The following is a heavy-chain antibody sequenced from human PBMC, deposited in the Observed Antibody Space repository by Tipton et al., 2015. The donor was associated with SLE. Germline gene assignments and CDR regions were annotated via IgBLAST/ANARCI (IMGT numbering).Heavy chain of an antibody. CDR2: IYSGGST. V-gene: IGHV3-53*01. CDR1: GFTVSTNY. Sequence: SLRLSCAASGFTVSTNYMSWVRQAPGKGLEGVSVIYSGGSTYYADSVKGRFTISRDNSKNTLYLQMKSLRAEDTAVYYCARASSDFWSGYYWGQGTLVTVSS. CDR3: ARASSDFWSGYY. J-gene: IGHJ4*02. D-gene: IGHD3-3*01.